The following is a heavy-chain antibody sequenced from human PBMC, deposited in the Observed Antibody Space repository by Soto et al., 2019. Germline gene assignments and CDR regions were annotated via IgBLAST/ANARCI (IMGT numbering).Heavy chain of an antibody. D-gene: IGHD3-3*01. J-gene: IGHJ6*04. Sequence: GGSLRLSCAASGFTFSSYDMHWVRQATGKGLEWVSAIGTAGDTYYPGSVKGRFTISRENAKNSLYLQMNSLRAGDTAVYYCARARCCVTTLGLDVWGKGTTVTVSS. CDR3: ARARCCVTTLGLDV. CDR2: IGTAGDT. V-gene: IGHV3-13*01. CDR1: GFTFSSYD.